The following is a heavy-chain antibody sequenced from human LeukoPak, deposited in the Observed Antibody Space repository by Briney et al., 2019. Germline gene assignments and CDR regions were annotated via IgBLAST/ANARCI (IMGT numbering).Heavy chain of an antibody. CDR1: GSTFGDYA. CDR2: ISGSGGST. J-gene: IGHJ4*02. Sequence: PGGSLRLSCTASGSTFGDYAMSWVRQAPGKGLEWVSAISGSGGSTYYADSVKGRFTISRDNSKNTLYLQMNSLRAEDTAVYYCAKDLYDYVWGSYPYYFDYWGQGTLVTVSS. D-gene: IGHD3-16*01. CDR3: AKDLYDYVWGSYPYYFDY. V-gene: IGHV3-23*01.